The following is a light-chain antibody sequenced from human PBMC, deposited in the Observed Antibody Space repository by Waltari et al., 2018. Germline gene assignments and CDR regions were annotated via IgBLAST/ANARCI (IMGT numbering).Light chain of an antibody. CDR3: QQRSNWPPYT. Sequence: EIVLTQSPAPLSLSPGERANLSCRASQSVRSYLAWYQKKPGQAPRLLIYDASNRATGIPARFSGSGSGTDFTLTISSLEPEDFAVYYCQQRSNWPPYTFGQGTKLEIK. J-gene: IGKJ2*01. V-gene: IGKV3-11*01. CDR1: QSVRSY. CDR2: DAS.